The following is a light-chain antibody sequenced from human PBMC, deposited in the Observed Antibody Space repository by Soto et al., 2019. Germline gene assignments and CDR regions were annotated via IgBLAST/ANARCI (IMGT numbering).Light chain of an antibody. V-gene: IGKV1-27*01. CDR3: QQYNSAPLT. CDR2: DAS. J-gene: IGKJ4*02. CDR1: QSISKY. Sequence: DIQMTQSPSSLSASVGERATIACRASQSISKYLAWYQQKPGKDPRLLIYDASTMQSGVPARFSGSGSGTDFTLTISSLEPEDVAAYYCQQYNSAPLTFGRGTKVEIK.